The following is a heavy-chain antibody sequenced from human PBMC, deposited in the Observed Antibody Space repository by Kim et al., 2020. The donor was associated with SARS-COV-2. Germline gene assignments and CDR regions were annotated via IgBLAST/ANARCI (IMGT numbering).Heavy chain of an antibody. D-gene: IGHD3-22*01. V-gene: IGHV3-49*03. CDR3: TSGPYYYDSAAYYHDY. Sequence: GGSLRLSCTTSGLNFADYAMSWFRQAPGKGLEGVAFIRSKRYDETTEYAASVKGRFIISRDDSKRIAYLQMNGLKTEDTAVYYCTSGPYYYDSAAYYHDYWGQGTPVTVSS. J-gene: IGHJ4*01. CDR2: IRSKRYDETT. CDR1: GLNFADYA.